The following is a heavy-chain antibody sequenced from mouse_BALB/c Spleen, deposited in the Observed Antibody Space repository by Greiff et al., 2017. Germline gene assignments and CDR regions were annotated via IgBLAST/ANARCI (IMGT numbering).Heavy chain of an antibody. V-gene: IGHV1S135*01. J-gene: IGHJ3*01. CDR2: IDPYNGGT. CDR3: ARTRDYGNSAWFAY. D-gene: IGHD2-1*01. Sequence: VQLKQSGPELVKPGASVKVSCKASGYAFTSYNMYWVKQSHGKSLEWIGYIDPYNGGTSYNQKFKGKATLTVDKSSSTAYMHLNSLTSEDSAVYYCARTRDYGNSAWFAYWGQGTLVTVSA. CDR1: GYAFTSYN.